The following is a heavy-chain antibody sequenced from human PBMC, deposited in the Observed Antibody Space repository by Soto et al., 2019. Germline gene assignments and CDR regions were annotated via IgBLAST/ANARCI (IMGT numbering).Heavy chain of an antibody. CDR1: GFSLPTRPVG. D-gene: IGHD2-21*02. V-gene: IGHV2-5*02. CDR2: AYWDADN. Sequence: GPTLVDPTQPLPLPCTFSGFSLPTRPVGVGWTRQSPGQALEWLAFAYWDADNRYSPSLRSRLTVTKDTAKNPVVLTMSNMDPVDTATSYCAHRRHSGDWNGGYFDYWGQGTLVTVS. J-gene: IGHJ4*02. CDR3: AHRRHSGDWNGGYFDY.